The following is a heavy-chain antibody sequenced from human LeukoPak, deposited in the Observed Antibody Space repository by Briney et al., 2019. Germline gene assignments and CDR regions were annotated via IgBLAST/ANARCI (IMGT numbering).Heavy chain of an antibody. J-gene: IGHJ4*02. CDR2: IHYTGNT. Sequence: PSETLSLTCSVSGGSISSGTYHWSWIRQSPGKGLEWIGYIHYTGNTYYNPSLKSRVTISVDTSKNQFALKLSSVTAADTAVYYCARSHYYDSSPHFFDYWGQGTLVTVSS. D-gene: IGHD3-22*01. CDR1: GGSISSGTYH. CDR3: ARSHYYDSSPHFFDY. V-gene: IGHV4-30-4*01.